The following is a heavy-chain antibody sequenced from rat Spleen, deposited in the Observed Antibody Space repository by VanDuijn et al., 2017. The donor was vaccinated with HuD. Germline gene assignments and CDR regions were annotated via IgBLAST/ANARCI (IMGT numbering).Heavy chain of an antibody. J-gene: IGHJ2*01. Sequence: EVQLVESGGGLVQPGRSLKLSCAASGFTFSDYNMAWVRQAPKKGLEWVATISYDGSSTYYRDSVKGRFTISRDNAKSTLYLQMDSLRSEDTATYYCARDSGSYYFDYWGQGVMVTVSS. CDR2: ISYDGSST. CDR3: ARDSGSYYFDY. CDR1: GFTFSDYN. D-gene: IGHD4-3*01. V-gene: IGHV5-7*01.